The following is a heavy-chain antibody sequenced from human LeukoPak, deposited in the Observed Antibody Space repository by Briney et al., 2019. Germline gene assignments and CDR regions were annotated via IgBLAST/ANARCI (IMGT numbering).Heavy chain of an antibody. Sequence: GGSLRLSCAASGFTFSGAAMHWVGQASGKGLEWVGGIRSKANNYATSYAASVKGRFTISRDDSKNTAYLQMNSLKTEDTAVYYCTSLDYGDYNYFDYWGQGTLVTVSS. D-gene: IGHD4-17*01. CDR2: IRSKANNYAT. CDR3: TSLDYGDYNYFDY. CDR1: GFTFSGAA. J-gene: IGHJ4*02. V-gene: IGHV3-73*01.